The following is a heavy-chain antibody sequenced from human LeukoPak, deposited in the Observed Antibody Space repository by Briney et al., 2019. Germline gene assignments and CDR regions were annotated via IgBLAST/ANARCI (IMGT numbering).Heavy chain of an antibody. D-gene: IGHD6-19*01. V-gene: IGHV3-23*01. CDR3: AKDPLGIAVADYNFDY. CDR2: ISGSGGST. J-gene: IGHJ4*02. Sequence: GGSLRLSCAASGFTFSSYAMSWVRQAPGKGLEWVSAISGSGGSTYYADSVKGRFTISRDNSKNTLYLQMNSLRAEDTAVYYCAKDPLGIAVADYNFDYWGQGTLVTVSS. CDR1: GFTFSSYA.